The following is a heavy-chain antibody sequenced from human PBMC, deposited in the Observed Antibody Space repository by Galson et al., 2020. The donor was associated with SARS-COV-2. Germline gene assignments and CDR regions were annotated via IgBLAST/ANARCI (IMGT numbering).Heavy chain of an antibody. CDR1: GYTFTSYD. CDR2: MNPNSGNT. V-gene: IGHV1-8*01. CDR3: ARGVYYDSSGSDAFDS. J-gene: IGHJ3*02. Sequence: ASVKVSCKASGYTFTSYDINWVRQATGQGLEWMGWMNPNSGNTGYAQKFQGRVTMTRNTSISTAYMELSSLRSEDTAVYYCARGVYYDSSGSDAFDSWGQGTMVTVSS. D-gene: IGHD3-22*01.